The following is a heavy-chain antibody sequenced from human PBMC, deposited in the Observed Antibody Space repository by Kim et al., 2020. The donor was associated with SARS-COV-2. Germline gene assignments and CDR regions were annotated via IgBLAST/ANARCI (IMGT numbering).Heavy chain of an antibody. CDR1: GGSISSYY. D-gene: IGHD3-9*01. CDR3: ARASGSRGYDILTGYYRENYYYYGMDV. Sequence: SETLSLTCTVSGGSISSYYWSWIRQPPGKGLEWIGYIYYSGSTNYNPSLKSRVTISVDTSKNQFSLKLSSVTAADTAVYYCARASGSRGYDILTGYYRENYYYYGMDVWGPGTTVTVSS. J-gene: IGHJ6*02. V-gene: IGHV4-59*13. CDR2: IYYSGST.